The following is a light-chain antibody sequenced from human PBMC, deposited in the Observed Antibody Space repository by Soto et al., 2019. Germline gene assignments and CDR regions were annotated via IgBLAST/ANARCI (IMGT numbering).Light chain of an antibody. CDR2: EVS. CDR3: SSYTSSSPD. V-gene: IGLV2-14*01. J-gene: IGLJ2*01. CDR1: SSDVGGYNY. Sequence: QSALTQPASVSGSPGQSITISCTGTSSDVGGYNYVTWYQQHPGKAPKLMIYEVSNRPSGVSNRFSGSKSGNTASPTISGVQAEDEEDYYCSSYTSSSPDFGGGTTVTVL.